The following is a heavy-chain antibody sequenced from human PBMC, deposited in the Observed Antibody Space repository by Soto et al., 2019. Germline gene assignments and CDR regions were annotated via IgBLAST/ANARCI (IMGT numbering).Heavy chain of an antibody. Sequence: QVQLQQWGAGLLKPSETLSLFCSVSGGTFTGHYWSWIRQSPGKGLEWIGEINYSGATDSNPSLRRRGNLSVDRSKNQFSLTLVTVTAADTAVYYCARRCDSSWYRGHLDSWGQGTQVTVS. CDR3: ARRCDSSWYRGHLDS. J-gene: IGHJ4*02. D-gene: IGHD6-13*01. CDR1: GGTFTGHY. V-gene: IGHV4-34*02. CDR2: INYSGAT.